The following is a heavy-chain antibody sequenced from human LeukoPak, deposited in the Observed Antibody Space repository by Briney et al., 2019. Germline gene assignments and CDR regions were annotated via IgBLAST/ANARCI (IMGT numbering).Heavy chain of an antibody. CDR1: GYSISSGYY. D-gene: IGHD3-22*01. Sequence: SETLSLTCTVSGYSISSGYYWGWLRQPPGKGLEWVGSIHRGGTTFYNPSLRSRVTISVDTSKNQFSLRLISVTAADTAVYYCARNRYFDTGGYYYDFDYWGQGTLVTVSS. CDR2: IHRGGTT. V-gene: IGHV4-38-2*02. J-gene: IGHJ4*02. CDR3: ARNRYFDTGGYYYDFDY.